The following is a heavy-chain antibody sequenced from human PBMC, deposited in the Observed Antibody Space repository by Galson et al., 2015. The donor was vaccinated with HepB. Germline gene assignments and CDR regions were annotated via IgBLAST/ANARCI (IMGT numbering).Heavy chain of an antibody. Sequence: QSGAEVKKPGESLKISCKGSGYSFTSYWIGWVRQMPGKGLEWMGIIYPGDSDTRYSPSFQGQVTISADKSISTAYLQWSSLKASDTAMYYCARPGYYYGSGDTGYYYGMDVWGQGTTVTVSS. CDR3: ARPGYYYGSGDTGYYYGMDV. V-gene: IGHV5-51*03. CDR1: GYSFTSYW. D-gene: IGHD3-10*01. CDR2: IYPGDSDT. J-gene: IGHJ6*02.